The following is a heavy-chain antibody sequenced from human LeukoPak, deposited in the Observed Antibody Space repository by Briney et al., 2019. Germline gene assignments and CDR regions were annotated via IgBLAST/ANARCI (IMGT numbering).Heavy chain of an antibody. Sequence: SETLSLTCAVSGGSISRGGYSWSWIRQPPGKGLEWIGYIYHSGGTYYNPSLKTRVTISEDRSKNQFSLRLSSVTAADTAVYYCARGYSGDYEDFWGQGTLVTVSS. D-gene: IGHD4-17*01. J-gene: IGHJ4*02. V-gene: IGHV4-30-2*01. CDR3: ARGYSGDYEDF. CDR1: GGSISRGGYS. CDR2: IYHSGGT.